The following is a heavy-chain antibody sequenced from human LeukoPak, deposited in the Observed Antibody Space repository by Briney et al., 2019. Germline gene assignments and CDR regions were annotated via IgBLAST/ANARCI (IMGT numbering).Heavy chain of an antibody. V-gene: IGHV3-74*01. Sequence: GGSLRLSCAASGFTFSSYWMHWVRQAPGKGLVWVSRINSDGSSTSYADSVKGRFTISRDNAKKTLYLQMNSLRAEDTAVYYFARGQGIYYGSQRAEYFQHWGQGTLVTVSS. D-gene: IGHD3-10*01. CDR2: INSDGSST. J-gene: IGHJ1*01. CDR1: GFTFSSYW. CDR3: ARGQGIYYGSQRAEYFQH.